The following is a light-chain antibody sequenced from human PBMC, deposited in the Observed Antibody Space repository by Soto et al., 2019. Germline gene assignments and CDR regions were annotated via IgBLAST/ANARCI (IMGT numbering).Light chain of an antibody. V-gene: IGKV1-5*01. J-gene: IGKJ1*01. CDR3: HLYNSYPGT. Sequence: DVQMTQSPSTLSASVGDRVTITCRASQSVTSWLAWYQQKPGKAPKVLIYDASSLESGVPSRFSGSGSGTEFTLTISILHPDDFATYYCHLYNSYPGTFGQGTKVEIK. CDR2: DAS. CDR1: QSVTSW.